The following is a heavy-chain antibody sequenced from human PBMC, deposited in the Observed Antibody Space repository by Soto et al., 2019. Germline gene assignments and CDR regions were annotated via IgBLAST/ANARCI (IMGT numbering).Heavy chain of an antibody. CDR1: GGAISSYY. CDR2: IYTSGST. CDR3: ARGGPDGSGSYYPN. Sequence: SETLSLTCTVSGGAISSYYWSWIRQPAGKGLEWIGRIYTSGSTNYNPSLKSRVTMSVDTSKNQFSLKLSSVTAADTAGYYCARGGPDGSGSYYPNWGQGTLVTVSS. J-gene: IGHJ4*02. V-gene: IGHV4-4*07. D-gene: IGHD3-10*01.